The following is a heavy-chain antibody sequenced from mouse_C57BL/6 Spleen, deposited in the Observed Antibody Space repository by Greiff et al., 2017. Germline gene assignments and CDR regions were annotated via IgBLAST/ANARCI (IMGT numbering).Heavy chain of an antibody. Sequence: EVQLVESGGGLVQPKGSLKLSCAASGFSFNTYAMNWVRQAPGKGLEWVARIRSKSNNYATYYADSVKDRFTISRDDSESMLYLQMNNLKTEDTAMYYCVRPGYDYDERVWFAYWGQGTLVTVSA. CDR3: VRPGYDYDERVWFAY. J-gene: IGHJ3*01. D-gene: IGHD2-4*01. CDR2: IRSKSNNYAT. CDR1: GFSFNTYA. V-gene: IGHV10-1*01.